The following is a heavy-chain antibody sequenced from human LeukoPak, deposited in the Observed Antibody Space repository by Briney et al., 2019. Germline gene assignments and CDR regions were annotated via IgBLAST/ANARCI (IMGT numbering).Heavy chain of an antibody. Sequence: GESLKISCQGSGYSFTNYWIGWVRQMPGKGLEWMGIIYPGDSDTRYSPSFQGHVTISADKSINTAYLQWSSLKASDTAMYYCARRFQYCSGGRCYYFDYWGQGTLVTVSS. D-gene: IGHD2-15*01. CDR2: IYPGDSDT. V-gene: IGHV5-51*01. J-gene: IGHJ4*02. CDR3: ARRFQYCSGGRCYYFDY. CDR1: GYSFTNYW.